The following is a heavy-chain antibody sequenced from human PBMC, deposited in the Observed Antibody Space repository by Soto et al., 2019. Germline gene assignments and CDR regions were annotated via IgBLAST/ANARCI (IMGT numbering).Heavy chain of an antibody. V-gene: IGHV1-18*04. CDR1: GYTFTSHG. D-gene: IGHD2-2*01. J-gene: IGHJ4*02. CDR2: ISIYNGNT. Sequence: GASVKVSCKASGYTFTSHGFTWVRQAPGQGLEWMGWISIYNGNTHYAQKLQGRLTLTIDTSTSTAYMELRSLTSDDTAVYVCARSPRALVPVDYWGQGTLVTVSS. CDR3: ARSPRALVPVDY.